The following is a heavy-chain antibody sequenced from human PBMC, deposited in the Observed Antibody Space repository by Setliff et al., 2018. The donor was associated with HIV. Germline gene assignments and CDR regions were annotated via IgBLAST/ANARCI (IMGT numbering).Heavy chain of an antibody. J-gene: IGHJ3*01. V-gene: IGHV1-18*01. D-gene: IGHD6-19*01. Sequence: GASVKVSCKASGYTFTSYGISWVRQAPGQGLEWMGWISGYNGNTKYVQKYQGRVTITTDTSTSKVYMELRTLRSDDTAVYYCARVPYRSAWFSGGHDAFDVWGQGTMVTVSS. CDR2: ISGYNGNT. CDR1: GYTFTSYG. CDR3: ARVPYRSAWFSGGHDAFDV.